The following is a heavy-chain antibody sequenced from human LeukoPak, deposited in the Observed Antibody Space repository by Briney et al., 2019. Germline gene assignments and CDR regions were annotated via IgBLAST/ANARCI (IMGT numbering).Heavy chain of an antibody. CDR3: ASYLYYYDSSGYTGGFDY. Sequence: SETLSLTCTVSGGSISSYYWSWIRQPPGKGLEWIGYIYYSGSTNYNPSLNSRVTISVDTSKNQFSLKLSSVTAAATAVYYCASYLYYYDSSGYTGGFDYWGQGTLVTVSS. D-gene: IGHD3-22*01. J-gene: IGHJ4*02. CDR1: GGSISSYY. V-gene: IGHV4-59*08. CDR2: IYYSGST.